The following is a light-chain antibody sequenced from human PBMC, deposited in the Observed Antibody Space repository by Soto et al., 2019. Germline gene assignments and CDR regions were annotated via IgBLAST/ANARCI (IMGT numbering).Light chain of an antibody. V-gene: IGKV3-11*01. CDR1: QSVSSY. J-gene: IGKJ5*01. CDR3: QQRSNWPPKIT. CDR2: DAS. Sequence: EIVLTQSPATLSLSPGERATLSCRASQSVSSYLAWYQQKPGQAPRLLIYDASNRATGIPARFSGSGSGTAFPLTISSLEPEDFAVYYCQQRSNWPPKITFGQGTRPEIK.